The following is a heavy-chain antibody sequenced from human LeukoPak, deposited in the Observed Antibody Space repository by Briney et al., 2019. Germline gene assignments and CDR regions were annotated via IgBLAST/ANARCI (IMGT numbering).Heavy chain of an antibody. Sequence: GASVKVSCKASGYTFTSYAMHWVRQAPGQRLEWMGWINAGNGNTEYSQKFQGRVTITRDTSASTAYMELSSLRSEDTAVYYCARVYYAGWFDPWGQGTLVTVSS. D-gene: IGHD2-8*01. J-gene: IGHJ5*02. CDR3: ARVYYAGWFDP. CDR2: INAGNGNT. V-gene: IGHV1-3*01. CDR1: GYTFTSYA.